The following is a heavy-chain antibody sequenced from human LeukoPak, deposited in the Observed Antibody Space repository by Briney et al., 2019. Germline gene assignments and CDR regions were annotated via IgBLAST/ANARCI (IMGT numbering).Heavy chain of an antibody. CDR2: INDSGST. CDR3: ARHIAAAGRFDY. D-gene: IGHD6-13*01. J-gene: IGHJ4*02. V-gene: IGHV4-39*01. CDR1: GGSISGSSYY. Sequence: SETLSLTCSVSGGSISGSSYYWAWVRQPPGKGLEWIGIINDSGSTNYNPSLKSRVTISVDRSKSQFSLKVSSVTAADTAVYYCARHIAAAGRFDYWGQGTLVTVSS.